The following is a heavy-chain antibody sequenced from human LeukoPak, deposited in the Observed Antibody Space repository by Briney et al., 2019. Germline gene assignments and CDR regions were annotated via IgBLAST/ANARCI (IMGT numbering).Heavy chain of an antibody. D-gene: IGHD3-10*01. V-gene: IGHV3-21*06. CDR2: ISSSSTYI. Sequence: GGSLRLSCVASGFPFGSYWMTWVRQAPGKGLEWVSFISSSSTYIYYADSLKGRFTISRDNAKNSLYLQMNSLRAEDTAVYYCARDYYGSGIDYWGQGTLVTVSS. CDR1: GFPFGSYW. J-gene: IGHJ4*02. CDR3: ARDYYGSGIDY.